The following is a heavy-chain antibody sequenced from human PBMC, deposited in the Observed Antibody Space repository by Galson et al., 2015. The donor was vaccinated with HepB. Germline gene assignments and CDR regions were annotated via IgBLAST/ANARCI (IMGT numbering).Heavy chain of an antibody. CDR1: GGTFSSYT. CDR3: AGSLYSGSGSYYTEAQYYYYYYGMDV. Sequence: SVKVSCKASGGTFSSYTISWVRQAPGQGLEWMGRIIPILGIANYAQKFQGRITITADKSTSTAYMELSSLRSEDTAVYYCAGSLYSGSGSYYTEAQYYYYYYGMDVWGQGTTVTVSS. D-gene: IGHD3-10*01. J-gene: IGHJ6*02. V-gene: IGHV1-69*02. CDR2: IIPILGIA.